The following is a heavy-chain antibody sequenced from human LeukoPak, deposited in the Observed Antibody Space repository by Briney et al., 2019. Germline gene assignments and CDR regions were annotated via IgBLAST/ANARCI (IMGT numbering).Heavy chain of an antibody. V-gene: IGHV1-46*01. Sequence: ASVKVSCKASGYTFTSYYMHWVRQAPGQGLEWMGIINPSGGSTSYAQKFQGRVTMTRDTSTCTVYMELSSLRSEDTAVYYCARDALSTVTTNWFDPWGQGTLVTVSS. CDR2: INPSGGST. J-gene: IGHJ5*02. CDR3: ARDALSTVTTNWFDP. D-gene: IGHD4-17*01. CDR1: GYTFTSYY.